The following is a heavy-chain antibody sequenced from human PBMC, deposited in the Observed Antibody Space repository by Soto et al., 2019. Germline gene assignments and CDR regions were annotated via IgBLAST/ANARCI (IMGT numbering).Heavy chain of an antibody. Sequence: SQTLSLTCAISGDSVSSNSAAWNWIRQSPSRGLEWLGRTHYRSKWYNDYAVSVKSRITINPDTSKNQFSLQLNSVTPEDTAVYFGARVVRVAGPEGLLGYDYYGMDG. CDR2: THYRSKWYN. D-gene: IGHD6-19*01. CDR3: ARVVRVAGPEGLLGYDYYGMDG. V-gene: IGHV6-1*01. CDR1: GDSVSSNSAA. J-gene: IGHJ6*01.